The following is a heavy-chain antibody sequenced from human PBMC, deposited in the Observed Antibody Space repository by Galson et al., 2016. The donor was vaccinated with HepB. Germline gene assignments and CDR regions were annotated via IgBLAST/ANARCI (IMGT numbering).Heavy chain of an antibody. CDR1: GGSINSYC. V-gene: IGHV4-4*09. J-gene: IGHJ6*02. D-gene: IGHD3-16*01. Sequence: SETLSLTCTVSGGSINSYCWSWIRRSPGKALEWIGYICSTGSVNYNPSLKSRVAISIDSSKNQFSLELNSVTAADTAVFYCARHRQSFRGTSYYYYAMDVWGQGTTVAVSS. CDR2: ICSTGSV. CDR3: ARHRQSFRGTSYYYYAMDV.